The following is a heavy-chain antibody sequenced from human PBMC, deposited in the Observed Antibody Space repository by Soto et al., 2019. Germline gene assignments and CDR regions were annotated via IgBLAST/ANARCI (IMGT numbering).Heavy chain of an antibody. V-gene: IGHV3-7*01. J-gene: IGHJ4*02. D-gene: IGHD3-3*01. CDR2: IKQDGSEK. Sequence: EVPLVESGGGLVQPGGSLRLSCVASGFSFSSYWMFWVRQAPGKGLEWVANIKQDGSEKYYVDSVKGRFTISRDNASNSLYLQMNSLRAEDTAVYYCARGPYFWSWGQGTLVTVSS. CDR3: ARGPYFWS. CDR1: GFSFSSYW.